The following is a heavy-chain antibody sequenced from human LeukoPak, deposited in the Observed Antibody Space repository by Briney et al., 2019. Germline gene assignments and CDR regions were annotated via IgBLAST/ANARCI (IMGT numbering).Heavy chain of an antibody. CDR1: GFSLSGYW. V-gene: IGHV3-7*01. J-gene: IGHJ1*01. CDR2: IKDDGSRK. D-gene: IGHD3-22*01. CDR3: ARGCIDGYYESSGYDL. Sequence: GGSLRLSCAASGFSLSGYWMTWVRQAPGKGQEWVANIKDDGSRKHDVDSARGRFTISRDNAKNSLYLDMNSLRAEDTAVYYCARGCIDGYYESSGYDLWGQGTLVTVSS.